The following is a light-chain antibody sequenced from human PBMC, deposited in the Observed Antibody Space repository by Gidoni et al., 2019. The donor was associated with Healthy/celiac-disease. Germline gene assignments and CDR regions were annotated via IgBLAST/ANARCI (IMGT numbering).Light chain of an antibody. CDR2: WAS. CDR3: QQYYSTPHT. Sequence: DIVMTQSPDSLAVSLVERATINCKSSQSVLYSSNNKNYVAWYQQKPGQPPKLLIYWASTRESGVPDRFSGSGSGTDFTLTISSLQAEDVAVYYCQQYYSTPHTFGQGTKLEIK. V-gene: IGKV4-1*01. J-gene: IGKJ2*01. CDR1: QSVLYSSNNKNY.